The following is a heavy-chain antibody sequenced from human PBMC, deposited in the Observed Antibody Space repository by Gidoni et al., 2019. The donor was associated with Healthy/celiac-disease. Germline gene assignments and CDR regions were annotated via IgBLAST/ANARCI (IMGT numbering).Heavy chain of an antibody. J-gene: IGHJ4*02. D-gene: IGHD1-26*01. CDR2: IWYDGSNK. Sequence: QVQLVESGGGVVQPGRSLSLSCAASGFTFSSYGMHWVRQAPGKGLEWVAVIWYDGSNKYYADSVKGRFTISRDNSKNTLYLQMNSLRAEDTAVYYCARDNKPWEDFDYWGQGTLVTVSS. CDR3: ARDNKPWEDFDY. V-gene: IGHV3-33*01. CDR1: GFTFSSYG.